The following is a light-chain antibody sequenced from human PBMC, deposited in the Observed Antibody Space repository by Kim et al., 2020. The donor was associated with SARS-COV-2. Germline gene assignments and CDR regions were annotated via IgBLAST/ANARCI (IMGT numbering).Light chain of an antibody. CDR1: HSDIGRFNY. CDR3: SSYTDSDTLV. J-gene: IGLJ2*01. CDR2: EVT. Sequence: QSALTQPPSASGSPGQSVTISCTGTHSDIGRFNYVSWYQHHPGRAPKLIICEVTRRPSGVPDRFSGSKSANTASLTVSGLQTEDEADYYCSSYTDSDTLVFGGGTQLTVL. V-gene: IGLV2-8*01.